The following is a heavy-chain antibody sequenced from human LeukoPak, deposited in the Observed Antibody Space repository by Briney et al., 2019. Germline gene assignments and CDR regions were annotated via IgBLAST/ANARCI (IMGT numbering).Heavy chain of an antibody. CDR2: ISWNSGGI. CDR1: GFTFDDYA. V-gene: IGHV3-9*01. CDR3: AKDSSGAMWYYYGMDV. J-gene: IGHJ6*02. D-gene: IGHD6-19*01. Sequence: PGGSLRLSCAASGFTFDDYAVHWVRQAPGKGLERVSGISWNSGGIGYADSVKGRFTISRDNAKNSLYLQMNSLRAEDTALYYCAKDSSGAMWYYYGMDVWGQGTTVTVSS.